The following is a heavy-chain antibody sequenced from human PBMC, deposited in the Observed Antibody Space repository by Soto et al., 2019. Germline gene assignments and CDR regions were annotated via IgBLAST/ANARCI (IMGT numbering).Heavy chain of an antibody. Sequence: TLSLTCTVSGAFLSSGGYYWTWIRQHPGKGLEWLGCIFYSGTTVYNPSLKSRLTLAMDTAKNQFSLSLSSVTAADTAVYYCARLSGNFYFGLDVWGQGTTVTVSS. D-gene: IGHD6-25*01. CDR2: IFYSGTT. V-gene: IGHV4-31*03. CDR3: ARLSGNFYFGLDV. J-gene: IGHJ6*02. CDR1: GAFLSSGGYY.